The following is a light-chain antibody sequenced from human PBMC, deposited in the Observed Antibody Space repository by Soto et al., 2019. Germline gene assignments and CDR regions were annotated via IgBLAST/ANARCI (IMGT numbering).Light chain of an antibody. CDR3: QQYNNWPQT. V-gene: IGKV3-15*01. Sequence: EIVMTQSPATLSVSPGERATLSCRASQSVSSNLAWYQQKPGQAPRLLIYGASTRATGIPARFSGSGSGTESTLTISSLQSEDFAVYYYQQYNNWPQTFGGGTKLEIK. CDR2: GAS. CDR1: QSVSSN. J-gene: IGKJ4*01.